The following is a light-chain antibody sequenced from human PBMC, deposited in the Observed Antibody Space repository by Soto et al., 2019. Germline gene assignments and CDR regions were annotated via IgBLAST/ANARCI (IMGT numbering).Light chain of an antibody. J-gene: IGKJ2*01. CDR2: GAS. CDR3: QQYGRSRYT. CDR1: QSVSSSY. Sequence: EIVLTQSPGTLSLSPGERATLSCRASQSVSSSYLAWYQQKPGQAPRLLIYGASSRATGIPDRFSGSGSGTDFTLTISRLEPEDCAVYYCQQYGRSRYTFGQGTKLEIK. V-gene: IGKV3-20*01.